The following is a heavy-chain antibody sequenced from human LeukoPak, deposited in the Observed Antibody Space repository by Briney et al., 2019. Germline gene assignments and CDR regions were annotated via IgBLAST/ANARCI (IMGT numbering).Heavy chain of an antibody. V-gene: IGHV3-33*06. CDR3: AKDASAYSGSYFDY. CDR1: GFTFSSNA. J-gene: IGHJ4*01. D-gene: IGHD1-26*01. Sequence: GRSLRLSCAASGFTFSSNAMHWVRQAPGKGLEWVAVIWYDGSNKDYADSVKGRFTISRDNSKNTMYLQMNSLRAEDTAVYYCAKDASAYSGSYFDYWATESWSPSPQ. CDR2: IWYDGSNK.